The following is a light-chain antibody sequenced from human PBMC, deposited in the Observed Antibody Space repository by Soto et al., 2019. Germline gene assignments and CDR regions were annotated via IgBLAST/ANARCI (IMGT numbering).Light chain of an antibody. V-gene: IGKV1-5*03. Sequence: DIPMTQSPSSVSASVGDRVTITCRASQSIDTWLAWHQQKPGQVPKLLISKASSLESGVPSRFSGSGSGTEFTLTISSLQPDDSATYYCQQYNSYRAFGQGTKVEI. CDR2: KAS. J-gene: IGKJ1*01. CDR1: QSIDTW. CDR3: QQYNSYRA.